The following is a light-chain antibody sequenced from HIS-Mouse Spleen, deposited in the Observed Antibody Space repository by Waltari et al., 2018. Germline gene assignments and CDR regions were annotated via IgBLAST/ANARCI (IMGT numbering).Light chain of an antibody. CDR1: SSDVGSYNL. Sequence: QSALTQPASVSGSPGQSITISCTGTSSDVGSYNLVSWYQQHPGKTPKLMFYEGSKRHSGVSNRFSGSKSGNTASLTISGLQAEDEADYYCCSYAGSSTWVFGGGTKLTVL. J-gene: IGLJ3*02. V-gene: IGLV2-23*01. CDR3: CSYAGSSTWV. CDR2: EGS.